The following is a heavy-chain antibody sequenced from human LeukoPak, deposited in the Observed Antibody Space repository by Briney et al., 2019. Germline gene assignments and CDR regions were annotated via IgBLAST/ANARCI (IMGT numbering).Heavy chain of an antibody. Sequence: AGGSLRLSCAASGFTFSSSWMSWVRQAPGKGLEWVANINEDGSAKYYVDSVKGRFTISRDNAKRSLDLQVNSLRAEDMAVYYCTRSRRDGNDYWGQGTLVTDSS. D-gene: IGHD5-24*01. CDR2: INEDGSAK. CDR3: TRSRRDGNDY. J-gene: IGHJ4*02. CDR1: GFTFSSSW. V-gene: IGHV3-7*01.